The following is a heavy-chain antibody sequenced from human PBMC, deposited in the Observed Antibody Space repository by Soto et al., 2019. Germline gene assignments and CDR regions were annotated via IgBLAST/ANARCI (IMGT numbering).Heavy chain of an antibody. Sequence: PGGSLRLSCAASGFTFSSYDRNWVRQAPGKGLEWVSAIGIYANTYYAGSVKGRFTISRDDSRNTVYLQLNSLRVDDTAVYYCAKESTAGSPGDYFDSWGQGTLVTVSS. V-gene: IGHV3-23*01. CDR2: IGIYANT. J-gene: IGHJ4*02. CDR3: AKESTAGSPGDYFDS. CDR1: GFTFSSYD.